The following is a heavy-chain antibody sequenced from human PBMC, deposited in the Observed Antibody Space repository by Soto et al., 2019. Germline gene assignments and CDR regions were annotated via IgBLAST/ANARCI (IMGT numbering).Heavy chain of an antibody. J-gene: IGHJ3*02. CDR3: ARGENYDILTGYYMGDAFDI. CDR1: GYTFTSYY. CDR2: INPSGGST. V-gene: IGHV1-46*03. D-gene: IGHD3-9*01. Sequence: GASVKVSCKASGYTFTSYYMHWVRQAPGQGLEWMGIINPSGGSTSYAQKFQGRVTMTRDTSTSTVYMELSSLRSEDTAVYYCARGENYDILTGYYMGDAFDIWGQGKMVTVS.